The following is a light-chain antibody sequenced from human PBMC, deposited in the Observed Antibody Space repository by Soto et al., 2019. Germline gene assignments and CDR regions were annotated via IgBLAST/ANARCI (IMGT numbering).Light chain of an antibody. CDR3: QHYTLYSAP. Sequence: EIVLTQAPATVYLSPGERATLSCRASQSVRSFLAWYQQKPGQAPRLLISDASDRAAGIPGRFSGSGSGTAFTLTISSLEPEDFATYYCQHYTLYSAPFGQGTRV. V-gene: IGKV3-11*01. CDR1: QSVRSF. J-gene: IGKJ5*01. CDR2: DAS.